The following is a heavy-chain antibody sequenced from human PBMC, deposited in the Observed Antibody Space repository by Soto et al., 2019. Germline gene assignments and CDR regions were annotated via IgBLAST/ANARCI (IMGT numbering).Heavy chain of an antibody. D-gene: IGHD4-17*01. CDR2: VFHTGGT. Sequence: QVHLQESGPGLVRPSQTLSLTCTVTNDSMNGNGYYWAWVRQRPGKGLEWIGCVFHTGGTHYNPSLQSRSVISVDKSRNQFSLRLASVTAADTAVYYCARDNRITVNPANVPFGMDVWGQGAAVTVSS. V-gene: IGHV4-31*03. J-gene: IGHJ6*02. CDR1: NDSMNGNGYY. CDR3: ARDNRITVNPANVPFGMDV.